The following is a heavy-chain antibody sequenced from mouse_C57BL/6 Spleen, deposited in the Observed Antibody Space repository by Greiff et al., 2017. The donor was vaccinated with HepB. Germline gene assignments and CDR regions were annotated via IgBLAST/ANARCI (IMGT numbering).Heavy chain of an antibody. Sequence: DVQLQESGPGLVKPSQSLSLTCSVTGYSITSGYYWNWIRQFPGNKLEWMGYISYDGSNNYNPSLKNRTAITRDTSKNQFFLKLNSVTTEDTATYYCASDDYAWFAYWGQGTLVTVSA. CDR2: ISYDGSN. CDR1: GYSITSGYY. J-gene: IGHJ3*01. V-gene: IGHV3-6*01. D-gene: IGHD2-4*01. CDR3: ASDDYAWFAY.